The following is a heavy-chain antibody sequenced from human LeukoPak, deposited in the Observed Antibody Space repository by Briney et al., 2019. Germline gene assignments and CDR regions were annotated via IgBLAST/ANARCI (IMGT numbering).Heavy chain of an antibody. CDR1: GGSITSRNHH. J-gene: IGHJ4*02. CDR3: ARQFGSYGQGYFAY. CDR2: IYYSGDS. V-gene: IGHV4-39*01. D-gene: IGHD5-18*01. Sequence: PSETLSLTCPVSGGSITSRNHHWAWIRQSAGKGLEWIGSIYYSGDSYHNPSLKSRASISVDTSKNQFSLKMTSVTAADTAVYYCARQFGSYGQGYFAYWGQGTLVTLSS.